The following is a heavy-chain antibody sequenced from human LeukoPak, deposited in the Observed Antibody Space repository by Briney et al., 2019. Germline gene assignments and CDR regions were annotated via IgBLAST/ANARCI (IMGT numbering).Heavy chain of an antibody. CDR1: GFTVSSNY. J-gene: IGHJ4*02. V-gene: IGHV3-53*01. CDR2: IYSGGST. Sequence: SGGSLRLSCAASGFTVSSNYMSWVRQAPGKGLEWVSVIYSGGSTYYADSVKGRFTISRDNSKNTLYLQMNSLGAEDTAVYYCARASFVDTAMVSDWGQGTLVTVSS. CDR3: ARASFVDTAMVSD. D-gene: IGHD5-18*01.